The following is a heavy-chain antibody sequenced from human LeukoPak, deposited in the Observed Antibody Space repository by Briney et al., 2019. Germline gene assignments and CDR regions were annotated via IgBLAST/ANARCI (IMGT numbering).Heavy chain of an antibody. J-gene: IGHJ4*02. V-gene: IGHV1-8*03. CDR2: MNPNSGNT. CDR1: GYTFTSYD. Sequence: ASVKVSCKASGYTFTSYDINWVRQATGQGLEWMGWMNPNSGNTGYAQKFQGRVTITRNTSISTAYMELSSLRSEDTAVYYCARVRTIARNDYSKRRYYFDYWGQGTLVTVSS. CDR3: ARVRTIARNDYSKRRYYFDY. D-gene: IGHD4-11*01.